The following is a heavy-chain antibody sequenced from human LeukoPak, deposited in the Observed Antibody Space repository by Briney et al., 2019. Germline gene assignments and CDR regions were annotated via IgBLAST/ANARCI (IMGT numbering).Heavy chain of an antibody. CDR2: ISGGST. D-gene: IGHD1-1*01. CDR1: GFTVSSNE. V-gene: IGHV3-38-3*01. J-gene: IGHJ6*03. CDR3: ARVQDWNDGGDYYYYMDV. Sequence: PGGSLRLSCAASGFTVSSNEMSWVRQAPGKGLEWVSSISGGSTYYADSRKGRFTISRDNSKNTLHLQMNSLRAEDTAVYYCARVQDWNDGGDYYYYMDVWGKGTTATVSS.